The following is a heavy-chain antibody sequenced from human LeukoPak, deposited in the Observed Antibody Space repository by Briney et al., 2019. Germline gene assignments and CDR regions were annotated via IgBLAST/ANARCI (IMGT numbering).Heavy chain of an antibody. J-gene: IGHJ6*03. V-gene: IGHV3-23*01. D-gene: IGHD5-24*01. CDR3: ARSTRDGYNHYHYYYMDV. Sequence: SGGSLRLSCAASGFTFKSYAMNWVRQAPGKGLEWVSDISGSGGGTYHADSVKGRFTISRDISKNTVYLHMNSLRPDDTAVYYCARSTRDGYNHYHYYYMDVWGKGTTVTVSS. CDR1: GFTFKSYA. CDR2: ISGSGGGT.